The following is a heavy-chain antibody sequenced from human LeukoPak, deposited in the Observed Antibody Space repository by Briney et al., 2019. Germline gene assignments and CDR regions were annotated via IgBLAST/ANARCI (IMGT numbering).Heavy chain of an antibody. CDR3: ARGNGYNFY. Sequence: SETLSLTCTVSGASISSYYWSWTRQPPGKGLEWIGYVHYSGITNYNPSLKSRVSISVDTSKNQFSLKLSSVTAADTAVYYCARGNGYNFYWGQGTLVTVSS. J-gene: IGHJ4*02. V-gene: IGHV4-59*01. CDR2: VHYSGIT. D-gene: IGHD5-18*01. CDR1: GASISSYY.